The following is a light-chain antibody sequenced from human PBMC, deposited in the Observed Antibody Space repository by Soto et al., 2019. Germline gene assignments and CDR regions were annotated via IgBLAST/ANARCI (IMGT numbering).Light chain of an antibody. CDR3: RQGTHWPWT. J-gene: IGKJ1*01. CDR1: QSLAHSEGSTY. Sequence: DVVVTQSPLSLPVTLGQPASISCRSSQSLAHSEGSTYLNWFQKRPGQSPRRLIYKVSNRDCGVPDRFSGSGSGTDFTLKISRVEAEDVGVYYCRQGTHWPWTFGQGTKVDIK. CDR2: KVS. V-gene: IGKV2-30*02.